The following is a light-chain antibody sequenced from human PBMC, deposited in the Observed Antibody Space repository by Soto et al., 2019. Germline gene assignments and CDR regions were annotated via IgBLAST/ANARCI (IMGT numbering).Light chain of an antibody. Sequence: DIQMTQSPSSLSASVGDRVTITCRASQGISNYLAWYQQRPGQVPKLLLYGAFTLQSGVPSRFSGSGSGTDFTLTISSLEPEYVATYYCQKYNSAPYAFGQGTKLEIK. CDR1: QGISNY. CDR3: QKYNSAPYA. J-gene: IGKJ2*01. V-gene: IGKV1-27*01. CDR2: GAF.